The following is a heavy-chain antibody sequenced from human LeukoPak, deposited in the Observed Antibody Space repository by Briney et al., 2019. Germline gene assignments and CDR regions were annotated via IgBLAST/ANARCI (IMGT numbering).Heavy chain of an antibody. CDR3: AREGDYGDYVSSYYFDY. CDR1: GASISSDDW. J-gene: IGHJ4*02. V-gene: IGHV4-30-4*01. Sequence: SETLSLTCAVSGASISSDDWWNWVRQPPGKGLEWIGYIYYSGSTYYNPSLKSRVTISVDTSKNQFSLKLSSVTAADTAVYYCAREGDYGDYVSSYYFDYWGQGTLVTVSS. D-gene: IGHD4-17*01. CDR2: IYYSGST.